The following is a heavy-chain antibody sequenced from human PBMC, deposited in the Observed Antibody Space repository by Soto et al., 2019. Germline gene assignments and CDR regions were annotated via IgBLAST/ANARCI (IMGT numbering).Heavy chain of an antibody. CDR3: AKRGKESTRSFWFDP. V-gene: IGHV5-51*01. J-gene: IGHJ5*02. CDR1: GYSFTSDW. CDR2: IYPGDSDT. Sequence: GESLKISCNSSGYSFTSDWIAWVRQMPGKGLEWMGIIYPGDSDTRYSPSFQGQVTISVDKSISTAYLQWSSLKASDTAIYYCAKRGKESTRSFWFDPRGQGTLVTVSS. D-gene: IGHD2-2*01.